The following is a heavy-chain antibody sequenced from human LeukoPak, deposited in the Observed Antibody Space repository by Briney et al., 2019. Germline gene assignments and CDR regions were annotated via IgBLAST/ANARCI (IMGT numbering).Heavy chain of an antibody. CDR2: IIPIFGTV. CDR1: GGTFSSYA. V-gene: IGHV1-69*05. J-gene: IGHJ5*02. Sequence: SVKVSCQASGGTFSSYAISWVRQAPGQGLEWMGGIIPIFGTVNYAQKFQGRVTMTTDESTSTAYTELSSLRSEDTAVYYCARELDRRSTSCYSWFDPWGQGTLVTVSS. D-gene: IGHD2-2*01. CDR3: ARELDRRSTSCYSWFDP.